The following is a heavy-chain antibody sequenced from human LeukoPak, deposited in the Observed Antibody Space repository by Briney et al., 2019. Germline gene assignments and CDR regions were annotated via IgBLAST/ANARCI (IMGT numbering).Heavy chain of an antibody. V-gene: IGHV3-21*01. D-gene: IGHD5-24*01. CDR1: GFTFSSYS. CDR2: ISSSSSYI. CDR3: ATEMATITAFDI. J-gene: IGHJ3*02. Sequence: GGSLRLSCAASGFTFSSYSMNWVRQAPGKGLEWVSSISSSSSYIYYADSVKGRFTISRDNAKNSLYLQMNSLRAEDTAVYYCATEMATITAFDIWGQGTMVTVSS.